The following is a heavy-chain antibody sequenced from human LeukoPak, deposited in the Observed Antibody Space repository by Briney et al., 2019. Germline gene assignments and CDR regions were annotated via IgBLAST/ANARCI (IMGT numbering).Heavy chain of an antibody. D-gene: IGHD2-15*01. J-gene: IGHJ5*02. V-gene: IGHV4-31*03. CDR2: IYYSGST. Sequence: SQTLSLTCTVSGGSISSGGYYWSWIRQHPGKGLEWIGYIYYSGSTYYNPSLKSRVTISVDTSKNQFSLKLSSVTAADTAVYYCVRDNPSYCSGGSCYPGWFDPWGQGTLVTVSS. CDR3: VRDNPSYCSGGSCYPGWFDP. CDR1: GGSISSGGYY.